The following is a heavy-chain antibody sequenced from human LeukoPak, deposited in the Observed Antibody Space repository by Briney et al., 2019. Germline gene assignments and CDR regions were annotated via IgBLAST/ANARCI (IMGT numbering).Heavy chain of an antibody. D-gene: IGHD6-19*01. V-gene: IGHV4-59*08. CDR1: GGSISSYY. Sequence: PSETLSLTCTVSGGSISSYYWSWIRQPPGKGLEWIGHIYYSGSINYNPSLTSRVTMSLDTSKKQLSLRLSSVTAADTAVYYCARRIAVAGTYYFDNWGQGTLVTVSS. CDR2: IYYSGSI. J-gene: IGHJ4*02. CDR3: ARRIAVAGTYYFDN.